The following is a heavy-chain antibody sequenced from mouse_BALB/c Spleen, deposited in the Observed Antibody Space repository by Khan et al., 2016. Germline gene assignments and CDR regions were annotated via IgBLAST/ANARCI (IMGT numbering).Heavy chain of an antibody. J-gene: IGHJ4*01. CDR3: ARTGDYPYYAMDF. CDR2: INTNTGEP. D-gene: IGHD2-13*01. Sequence: QIQLVQSGPELKKPGETVKISCKASEYTFTNYGMNWGKQAPGKGIKWMGWINTNTGEPTYAEEFKGRFALSLEASASTAYLQINNLKNEDSATYFCARTGDYPYYAMDFWGQGTSVTVSS. V-gene: IGHV9-3*02. CDR1: EYTFTNYG.